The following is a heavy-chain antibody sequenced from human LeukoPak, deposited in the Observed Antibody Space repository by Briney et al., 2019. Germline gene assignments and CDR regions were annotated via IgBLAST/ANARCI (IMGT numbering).Heavy chain of an antibody. Sequence: PSETLSLTCAVYGGSFSGYYWSWIRQPPGKGLEWIGEINHSGSTNYNPSLKSRVTISVDTSKNQFSLKLSSVTAADTAVYYCASSYSGSYSAFDYWGQGTLVTVSS. J-gene: IGHJ4*02. CDR3: ASSYSGSYSAFDY. CDR1: GGSFSGYY. V-gene: IGHV4-34*01. D-gene: IGHD1-26*01. CDR2: INHSGST.